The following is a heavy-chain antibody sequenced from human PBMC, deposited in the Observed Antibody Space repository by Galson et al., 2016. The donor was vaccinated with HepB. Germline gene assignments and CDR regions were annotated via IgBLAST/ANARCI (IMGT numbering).Heavy chain of an antibody. CDR3: TTDRGIAIRPLFDF. D-gene: IGHD6-6*01. V-gene: IGHV3-15*05. Sequence: SLRLSCAASGFTFSRFWMSWVRQAPGKGPEWVGRLKSKTDGGTTDYATPVKGRFTISGDNSKNTLYLQMDSLKSDDTAVYYCTTDRGIAIRPLFDFWGQGTLVTVSS. CDR1: GFTFSRFW. J-gene: IGHJ4*02. CDR2: LKSKTDGGTT.